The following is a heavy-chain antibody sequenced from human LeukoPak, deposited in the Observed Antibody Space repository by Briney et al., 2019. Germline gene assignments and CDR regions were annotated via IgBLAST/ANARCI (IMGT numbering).Heavy chain of an antibody. CDR2: ISSSSGHI. CDR1: GFTFSSYS. J-gene: IGHJ6*02. CDR3: ARDLSSSWSATYGMDV. V-gene: IGHV3-21*01. Sequence: GGSLRLSCAASGFTFSSYSMNWVRQAPGKGLEWVSSISSSSGHIYYADSVKGRFTISRDNAKNSLYLQMNSLRAEDTAVYYCARDLSSSWSATYGMDVWGQGTTVTVSS. D-gene: IGHD6-13*01.